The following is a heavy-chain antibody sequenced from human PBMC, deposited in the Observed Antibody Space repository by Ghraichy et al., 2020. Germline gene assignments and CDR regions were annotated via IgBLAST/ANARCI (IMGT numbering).Heavy chain of an antibody. J-gene: IGHJ5*02. CDR2: ISAYNGNT. CDR3: ARDLRHIVVVTAIPRFDP. D-gene: IGHD2-21*02. V-gene: IGHV1-18*01. CDR1: GYTFTSYG. Sequence: ASVKVSCKASGYTFTSYGISWVRQAPGQGLEWMGWISAYNGNTNYAQKLQGRVTMTTDTSTSTAYMELRSLRSDDTAVYYCARDLRHIVVVTAIPRFDPWGQGTLVTVSS.